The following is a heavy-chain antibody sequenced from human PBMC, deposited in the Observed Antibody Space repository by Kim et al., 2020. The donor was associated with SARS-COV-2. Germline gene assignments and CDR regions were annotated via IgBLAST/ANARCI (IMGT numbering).Heavy chain of an antibody. CDR2: ISYDGSNK. CDR1: RFTFSSYG. J-gene: IGHJ4*02. V-gene: IGHV3-30*18. D-gene: IGHD3-9*01. Sequence: GGSLRLSCAASRFTFSSYGMHWVRQAPGKGLEWVAVISYDGSNKYYADSVKGRFTISRDNYKNTLYLQMNSLRAEDTAVYYCAKGLRFFDYPVDYWGQGT. CDR3: AKGLRFFDYPVDY.